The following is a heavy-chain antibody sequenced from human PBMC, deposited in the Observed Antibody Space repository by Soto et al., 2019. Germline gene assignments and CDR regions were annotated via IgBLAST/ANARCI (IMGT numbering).Heavy chain of an antibody. CDR1: GYTFTSYG. V-gene: IGHV1-18*01. CDR2: ISAYNGNT. Sequence: ASVKVSCKASGYTFTSYGISWVRQAPGQGLEWMGWISAYNGNTNYAQKLQGRVTMTTDTSTSTAYMELRSLRSDDTAVYYCARDSSGYDFVNWFDPGAREPWSPSPQ. J-gene: IGHJ5*02. D-gene: IGHD5-12*01. CDR3: ARDSSGYDFVNWFDP.